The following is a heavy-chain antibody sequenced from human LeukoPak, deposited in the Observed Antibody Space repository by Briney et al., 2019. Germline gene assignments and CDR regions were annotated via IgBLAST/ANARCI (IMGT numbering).Heavy chain of an antibody. CDR1: VYTFTNYY. CDR2: INHIGGST. J-gene: IGHJ2*01. V-gene: IGHV1-46*01. Sequence: ASVNVSFMASVYTFTNYYMHWVRQGPGQGGEWMGIINHIGGSTSYAQKFQGRVTMTRDSSTNTVYMELSSLRSEDTAVYYCARGASSIAALNPFWYFDLWGRGTLVTVSS. CDR3: ARGASSIAALNPFWYFDL. D-gene: IGHD6-6*01.